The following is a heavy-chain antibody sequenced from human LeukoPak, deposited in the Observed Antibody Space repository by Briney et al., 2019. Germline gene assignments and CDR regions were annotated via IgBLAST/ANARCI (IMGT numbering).Heavy chain of an antibody. D-gene: IGHD2-2*01. J-gene: IGHJ4*02. CDR3: ATDCSSTSCLPFDY. CDR1: GFTFSSYA. V-gene: IGHV3-23*01. CDR2: ISGSGGST. Sequence: GGSLRLSCTASGFTFSSYAMSWVRQAPGKGLEWVSAISGSGGSTYYADSVKGRFTISRDNSKNTLYLQMNSLRAEDTAVYYCATDCSSTSCLPFDYWGQGTLVTVSS.